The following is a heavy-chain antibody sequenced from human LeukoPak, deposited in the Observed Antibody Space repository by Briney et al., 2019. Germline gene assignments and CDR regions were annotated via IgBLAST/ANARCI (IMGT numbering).Heavy chain of an antibody. CDR2: ISGTSNDK. V-gene: IGHV3-21*01. CDR1: GFTFSRYA. CDR3: VRAEGSSGSSEYFQH. J-gene: IGHJ1*01. D-gene: IGHD5-12*01. Sequence: PGGSLRLSCLASGFTFSRYAMKWVRQAPGKGLEWVSSISGTSNDKHYIDSVKDRFTISRDNAKNSLFLQMNSLRAEDTAVYYCVRAEGSSGSSEYFQHWGQGTLVTVSS.